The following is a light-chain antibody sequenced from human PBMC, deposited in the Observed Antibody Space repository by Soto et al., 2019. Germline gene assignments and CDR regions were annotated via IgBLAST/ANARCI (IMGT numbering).Light chain of an antibody. CDR3: QQYRNWPRT. CDR2: ETS. V-gene: IGKV3-15*01. Sequence: EIVMTQSPATLSVSPGESATLSCRASQSINHNLAWYQQKPGQAPMLLIFETSSRATGIPARFSGSGSGTEFTLTISGLRSEDFAVYYCQQYRNWPRTFGQGTKVDIK. CDR1: QSINHN. J-gene: IGKJ1*01.